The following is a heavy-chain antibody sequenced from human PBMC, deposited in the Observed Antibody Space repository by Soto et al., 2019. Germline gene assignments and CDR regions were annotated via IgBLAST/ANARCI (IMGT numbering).Heavy chain of an antibody. Sequence: QVHLQEAGPGLVTPSETLSLTCRVSGASVSSETHFWTWIRQPPGKGLEWIGYVYLTGITNSNPALTSRGTVSADRSKNQFSLALRSVPAADTAVYYCVREDMSGTYYWDYWGQGIQVTVSS. V-gene: IGHV4-61*01. CDR2: VYLTGIT. D-gene: IGHD1-26*01. J-gene: IGHJ4*02. CDR1: GASVSSETHF. CDR3: VREDMSGTYYWDY.